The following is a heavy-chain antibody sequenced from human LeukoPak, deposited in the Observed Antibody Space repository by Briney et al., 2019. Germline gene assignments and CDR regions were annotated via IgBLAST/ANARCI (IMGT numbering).Heavy chain of an antibody. D-gene: IGHD6-13*01. V-gene: IGHV3-23*01. CDR3: ANRLIAAAGPTIFDY. CDR1: GFTFSSYA. CDR2: ISGSGGST. J-gene: IGHJ4*02. Sequence: PGGSLRLSCAASGFTFSSYAMSWVRQAPGKGLEWVSAISGSGGSTYYADSVKGRFTISRDNSKNTLYLQMNSLGAEDTAVYYCANRLIAAAGPTIFDYWGQGTLVTVSS.